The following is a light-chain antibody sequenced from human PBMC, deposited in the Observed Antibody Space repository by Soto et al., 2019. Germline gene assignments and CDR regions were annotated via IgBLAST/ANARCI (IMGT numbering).Light chain of an antibody. CDR1: TSNIGNNY. V-gene: IGLV1-51*01. CDR3: GTWDSRLSSEV. J-gene: IGLJ3*02. CDR2: DNN. Sequence: QSVLTQPPSVSAAPGQKVTISCSGSTSNIGNNYVSWYQQLPGTAPKLLIYDNNKRPSGIPDRFSGSKSGTSATLGITGLQTGDEAEYYCGTWDSRLSSEVFGGGTKLTVL.